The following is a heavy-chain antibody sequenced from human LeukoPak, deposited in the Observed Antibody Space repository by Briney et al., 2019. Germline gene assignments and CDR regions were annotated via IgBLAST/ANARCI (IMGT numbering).Heavy chain of an antibody. CDR1: GFIFSIYW. V-gene: IGHV3-7*01. CDR3: ARGRYFDWLPYYFDY. CDR2: IDQDGREK. D-gene: IGHD3-9*01. Sequence: PGGSLRLSCAASGFIFSIYWMSWVRQAPGKGLEWVANIDQDGREKPLVDSVKGRFSISRDNDKNMLYLQMKNLRAEDTAVYFCARGRYFDWLPYYFDYWGQGTLVTVSS. J-gene: IGHJ4*02.